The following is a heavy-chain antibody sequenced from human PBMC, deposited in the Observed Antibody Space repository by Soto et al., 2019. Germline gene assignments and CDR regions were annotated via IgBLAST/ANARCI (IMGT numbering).Heavy chain of an antibody. CDR1: GYTFTSYG. Sequence: ASVKVSCKASGYTFTSYGISWVRQAPGQGLEWMGWISAYNGNTNYAQKLQGRVTMTTDTSTSTAYMELRSLRSDDTAVYYCARVRSSSSWYVELFDPRGQGTLVTVSS. J-gene: IGHJ5*02. CDR3: ARVRSSSSWYVELFDP. D-gene: IGHD6-13*01. CDR2: ISAYNGNT. V-gene: IGHV1-18*01.